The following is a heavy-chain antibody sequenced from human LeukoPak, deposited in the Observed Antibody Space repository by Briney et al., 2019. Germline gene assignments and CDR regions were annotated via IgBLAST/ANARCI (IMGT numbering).Heavy chain of an antibody. V-gene: IGHV4-4*07. CDR1: GGSTIGYY. D-gene: IGHD3-16*01. J-gene: IGHJ4*02. CDR2: IYTSGST. CDR3: ARSRFRVGDLDY. Sequence: PSETLSLTCTVSGGSTIGYYWSWIRQPAGKGLEWIGRIYTSGSTNYNPSLNSRVIMSVDTSKNQFSLKLSSVTAADTAMYFCARSRFRVGDLDYWGQGALVTVSS.